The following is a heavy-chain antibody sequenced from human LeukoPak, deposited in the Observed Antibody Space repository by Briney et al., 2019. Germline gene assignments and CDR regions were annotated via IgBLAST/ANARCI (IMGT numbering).Heavy chain of an antibody. CDR2: ISSSSSYI. CDR3: ARSIGCSSTSCYFDY. V-gene: IGHV3-21*01. J-gene: IGHJ4*02. D-gene: IGHD2-2*01. CDR1: GFTFSSYS. Sequence: PGGSLGLSCAASGFTFSSYSMNWVRQAPGKGLEWVSSISSSSSYIYYADSVKGRFTISRDNAKNSLYLQMNSLRAEDTAVYYCARSIGCSSTSCYFDYWGQGTLVTVSS.